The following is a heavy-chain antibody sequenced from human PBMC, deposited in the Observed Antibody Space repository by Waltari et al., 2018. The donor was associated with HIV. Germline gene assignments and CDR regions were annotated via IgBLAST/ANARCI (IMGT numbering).Heavy chain of an antibody. CDR1: GFTFSSYA. J-gene: IGHJ4*02. V-gene: IGHV3-30*04. CDR3: ARDRGGGNYGDYEPLFDY. CDR2: IPDDGRNK. Sequence: QVQLVESGGGVVQPGRSLRRSCADSGFTFSSYAMHWVRQAPGKGLEWVAVIPDDGRNKYYADSVKGRFTISRDNSKNTLYLQMNSLRVEDTGVYYCARDRGGGNYGDYEPLFDYWGQGTLVTVSS. D-gene: IGHD4-17*01.